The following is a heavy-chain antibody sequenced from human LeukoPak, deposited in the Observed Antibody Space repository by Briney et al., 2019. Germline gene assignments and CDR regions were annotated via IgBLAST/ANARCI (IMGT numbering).Heavy chain of an antibody. CDR3: ATGNYYDSRGYYTFGH. Sequence: GGSLRLSCAASGFPFSTYYMSWVRQAPGKGLEWVANIKEDGSDKYYVDSVKGRFTVSRDNAKNTLYLQMNSLRAEDTAVYYCATGNYYDSRGYYTFGHWGQGTLVTVSS. J-gene: IGHJ1*01. V-gene: IGHV3-7*01. CDR1: GFPFSTYY. D-gene: IGHD3-22*01. CDR2: IKEDGSDK.